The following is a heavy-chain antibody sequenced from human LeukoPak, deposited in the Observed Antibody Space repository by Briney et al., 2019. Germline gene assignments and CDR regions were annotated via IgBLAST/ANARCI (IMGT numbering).Heavy chain of an antibody. J-gene: IGHJ5*02. CDR3: TTDLYYDSTVPVDWFDP. V-gene: IGHV3-15*01. CDR2: IKSKTDGGTT. D-gene: IGHD3-22*01. Sequence: PGGSLRLSCAASGFTFSNAWMSWVRQAPGKGLEWVGRIKSKTDGGTTDYAAPVKGRFTISRDDSKNTLYLQMNSLKTEDTAVYYCTTDLYYDSTVPVDWFDPWGQGTLVTVSS. CDR1: GFTFSNAW.